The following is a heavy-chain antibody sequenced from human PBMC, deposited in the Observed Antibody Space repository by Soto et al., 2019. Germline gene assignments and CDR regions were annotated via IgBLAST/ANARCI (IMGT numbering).Heavy chain of an antibody. D-gene: IGHD4-4*01. J-gene: IGHJ4*02. Sequence: SVKVSCKASGGTFSSYAISWVRQAPGQGLEWMGGVIPIFGTANYAQKFQGRVTITADESTSAAYMELSSLRSEDTAVYYCAREGRDGYSFDYWGQGTLVTVSS. CDR3: AREGRDGYSFDY. CDR1: GGTFSSYA. V-gene: IGHV1-69*13. CDR2: VIPIFGTA.